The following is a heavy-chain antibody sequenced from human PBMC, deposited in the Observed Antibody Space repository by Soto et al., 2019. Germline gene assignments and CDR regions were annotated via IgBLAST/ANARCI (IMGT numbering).Heavy chain of an antibody. Sequence: SETLSLTCTVSGGSISSGGYYWSSIRQHPGKGLEWIGYIYYSGSTYYNPSLKSRVTISVDTSKNQFSLKLSSVTAADTAVYYCARAGRGSGGSRNWFDPWGQGTLVTVSS. J-gene: IGHJ5*02. CDR2: IYYSGST. CDR1: GGSISSGGYY. CDR3: ARAGRGSGGSRNWFDP. D-gene: IGHD2-15*01. V-gene: IGHV4-31*03.